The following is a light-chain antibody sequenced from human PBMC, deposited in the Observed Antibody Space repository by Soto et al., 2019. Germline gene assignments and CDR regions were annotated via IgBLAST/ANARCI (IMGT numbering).Light chain of an antibody. CDR2: NNY. CDR1: SSNIGSNN. J-gene: IGLJ3*02. CDR3: AAWDDSLSGWV. V-gene: IGLV1-44*01. Sequence: QSVLTQSPSASVTPGQRVTSSCSGSSSNIGSNNVHWYQQLPGTAPKLLIYNNYQRPSGVPDRFSGSKSGTSASLAISGLQSEDEADYYCAAWDDSLSGWVFGGGTKLTVL.